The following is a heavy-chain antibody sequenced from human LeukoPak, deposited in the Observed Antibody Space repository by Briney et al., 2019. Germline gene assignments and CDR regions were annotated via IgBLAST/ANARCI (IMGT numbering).Heavy chain of an antibody. CDR3: ARDNSNDAFDI. Sequence: SVKVSCKASGYTFTAYYIHWVRQAPGQGLEWVGRINPNSGGTNYAQKFQGRVTMTRDTSITTAFMELSRLTFDDTAMYFCARDNSNDAFDIWGQGTMVTVSS. V-gene: IGHV1-2*06. J-gene: IGHJ3*02. D-gene: IGHD1-20*01. CDR2: INPNSGGT. CDR1: GYTFTAYY.